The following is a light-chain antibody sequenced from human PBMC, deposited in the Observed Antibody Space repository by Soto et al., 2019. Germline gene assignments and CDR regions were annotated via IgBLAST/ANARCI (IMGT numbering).Light chain of an antibody. CDR1: ISDVGAYNY. Sequence: QSVLTQPRSVSGSPGQSFTISCTGTISDVGAYNYVSWYQQHPGKAPKLMIYDVSKRPSGVPDRFSGSKSGNTASLTISGLQAEDEADYYCATWDDSRKGVFGTGTKVTVL. V-gene: IGLV2-11*01. CDR3: ATWDDSRKGV. CDR2: DVS. J-gene: IGLJ1*01.